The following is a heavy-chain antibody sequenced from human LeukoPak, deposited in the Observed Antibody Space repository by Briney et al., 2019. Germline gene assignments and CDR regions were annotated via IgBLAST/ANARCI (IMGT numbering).Heavy chain of an antibody. D-gene: IGHD6-13*01. CDR3: ARARQQLVGYNWFDP. J-gene: IGHJ5*02. CDR2: INPNSGGT. Sequence: AASVKVSCKASGYTFTGYYMHWVRQAPGQGFEWMGWINPNSGGTNYAQKFQGRVTMTRDTSISTAYMELSRLRSDDTAVYYCARARQQLVGYNWFDPWGQGTLVTVSS. CDR1: GYTFTGYY. V-gene: IGHV1-2*02.